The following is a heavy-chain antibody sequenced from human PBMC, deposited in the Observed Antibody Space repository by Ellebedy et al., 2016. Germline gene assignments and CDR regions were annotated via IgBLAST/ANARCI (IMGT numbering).Heavy chain of an antibody. D-gene: IGHD1-1*01. CDR2: INPNTGGT. CDR3: ARAGGQPTWAYWFDP. J-gene: IGHJ5*02. CDR1: GYSFTDYN. Sequence: ASVKVSXXASGYSFTDYNIHWVRQVPGQGLEWMGWINPNTGGTNYAQKFQGTVTMTRDTSISTAYMELTSLRSNDTAVYYCARAGGQPTWAYWFDPWGQGTLVTVSS. V-gene: IGHV1-2*02.